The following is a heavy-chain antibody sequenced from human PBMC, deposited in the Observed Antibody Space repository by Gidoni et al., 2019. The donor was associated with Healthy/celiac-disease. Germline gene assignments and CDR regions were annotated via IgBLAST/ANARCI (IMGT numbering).Heavy chain of an antibody. V-gene: IGHV3-33*01. D-gene: IGHD4-17*01. J-gene: IGHJ6*02. CDR1: GFTFSSYG. Sequence: QVQLVESGGGVVQPGRSLRLSCAASGFTFSSYGMHWVRQAPGKGLEWVAVIWYDGSNKYYADSVKGRFTISRDNSKNTLYLQMNSLRAEDTAVYYCASGAGHDYGGNSVRYYYYGMDVWGQGTTVTVSS. CDR3: ASGAGHDYGGNSVRYYYYGMDV. CDR2: IWYDGSNK.